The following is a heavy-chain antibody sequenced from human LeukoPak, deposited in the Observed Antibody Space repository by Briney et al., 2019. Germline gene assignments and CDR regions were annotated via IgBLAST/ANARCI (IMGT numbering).Heavy chain of an antibody. CDR3: ARDSNCNDEIDV. CDR1: GFTFSNYR. Sequence: GGSLRLSCGAWGFTFSNYRMNWVRQAPGKGLEWVPCISSSGTTIYCADTVQGRFTVSRDNAKNSLYLQMNSLRDEDTAVYDCARDSNCNDEIDVWGQGPLVTASS. CDR2: ISSSGTTI. V-gene: IGHV3-48*02. D-gene: IGHD1-20*01. J-gene: IGHJ4*02.